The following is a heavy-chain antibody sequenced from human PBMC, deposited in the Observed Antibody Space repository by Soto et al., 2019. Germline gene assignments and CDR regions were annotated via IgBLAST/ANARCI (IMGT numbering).Heavy chain of an antibody. CDR2: IYPGDSDT. J-gene: IGHJ6*02. D-gene: IGHD6-13*01. V-gene: IGHV5-51*01. Sequence: GESLKISCKGSGYSFTSYWIGWVRQMPGKGLEWMGIIYPGDSDTRYSPSFQGQVTISADKSISTAYLQWSSLKASDTAMYYCARYVAAAGYYYYYGMDVWGQGTTVTVSS. CDR3: ARYVAAAGYYYYYGMDV. CDR1: GYSFTSYW.